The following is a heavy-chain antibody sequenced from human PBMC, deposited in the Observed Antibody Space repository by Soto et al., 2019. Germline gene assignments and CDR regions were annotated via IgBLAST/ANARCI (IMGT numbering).Heavy chain of an antibody. CDR3: ARVTHLQYSYCGSTSCYKWFDP. CDR1: GGSFSGYY. CDR2: INHSGST. Sequence: SETLSLTCAVYGGSFSGYYWSWIRQPPGKGLEWIGEINHSGSTNYNPSLKSRVTISVDTSKNQFSLKLSSVTAADTAVYYCARVTHLQYSYCGSTSCYKWFDPWGQGTLVTVSS. J-gene: IGHJ5*02. D-gene: IGHD2-2*02. V-gene: IGHV4-34*01.